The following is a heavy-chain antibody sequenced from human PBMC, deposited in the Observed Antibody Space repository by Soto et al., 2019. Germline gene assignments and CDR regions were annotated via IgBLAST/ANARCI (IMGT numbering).Heavy chain of an antibody. D-gene: IGHD6-13*01. Sequence: QVHLEESGGGVVQPGTSLRLSCVASGFTFSSYGMHWVRQAPGKGLEWVAVIPNTENKKYYADSVKGRFTISRDNSQNTLFLQMDSLMSEDTAMHYCAWTAGGRVRGALDIWGQGTMVTVS. CDR3: AWTAGGRVRGALDI. J-gene: IGHJ3*02. CDR1: GFTFSSYG. V-gene: IGHV3-30-3*01. CDR2: IPNTENKK.